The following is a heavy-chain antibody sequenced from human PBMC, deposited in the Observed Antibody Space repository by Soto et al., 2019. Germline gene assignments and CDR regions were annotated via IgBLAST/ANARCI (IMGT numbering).Heavy chain of an antibody. CDR1: GLTVSHNY. D-gene: IGHD4-17*01. V-gene: IGHV3-21*01. CDR3: ARDGYGDYVQYFDY. CDR2: ISSSSSYI. Sequence: GGSLRLSCVASGLTVSHNYMAWVRQAPGKGLEWVSSISSSSSYIYYADSVKGRFTISRDNAKNSLYLQMNSLRAEDTAVYYCARDGYGDYVQYFDYWGQGTLVTVSS. J-gene: IGHJ4*02.